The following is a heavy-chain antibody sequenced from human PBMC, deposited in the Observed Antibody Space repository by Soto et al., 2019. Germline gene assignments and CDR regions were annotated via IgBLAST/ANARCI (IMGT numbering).Heavy chain of an antibody. CDR1: GFTFSGSA. J-gene: IGHJ6*02. D-gene: IGHD6-6*01. V-gene: IGHV3-73*01. CDR3: TRLNGSSPVDGMDV. Sequence: VGSLRLSCAASGFTFSGSAMHWVRQASGKGLEWVGRIRSKANSYATAYAASVKGRFTISRDDSKNTAYLQMNSLKTEDTAVYYCTRLNGSSPVDGMDVWGQGTTVTVS. CDR2: IRSKANSYAT.